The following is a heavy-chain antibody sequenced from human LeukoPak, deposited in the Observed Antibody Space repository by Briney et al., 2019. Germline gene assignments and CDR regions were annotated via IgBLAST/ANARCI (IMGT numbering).Heavy chain of an antibody. D-gene: IGHD2-15*01. V-gene: IGHV3-30-3*01. CDR1: GFTFSSYA. CDR3: AREYCSGGSCFNYYYYYGMDV. Sequence: GGSLRLSCAASGFTFSSYAMHWVRQAPGKGLEWVAVISYDGSNKYYADSVKGRFTISRDNSKNTLYLQMNGLRAEDTAVYYCAREYCSGGSCFNYYYYYGMDVWGQGTTVTVSS. J-gene: IGHJ6*02. CDR2: ISYDGSNK.